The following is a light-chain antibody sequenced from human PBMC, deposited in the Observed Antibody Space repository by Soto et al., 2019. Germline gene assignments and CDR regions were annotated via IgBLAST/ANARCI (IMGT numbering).Light chain of an antibody. CDR3: SSYTGSNNVYV. J-gene: IGLJ1*01. Sequence: QSVLTQPPSASGSPGQSVAISCTGTSSDVGGYDYVSWYQQYPGKAPKVIIYEVNKRPSGVPDRFSGSKSGNTASLTVSGLQAEDEADYYCSSYTGSNNVYVFGTGTKLTGL. CDR1: SSDVGGYDY. V-gene: IGLV2-8*01. CDR2: EVN.